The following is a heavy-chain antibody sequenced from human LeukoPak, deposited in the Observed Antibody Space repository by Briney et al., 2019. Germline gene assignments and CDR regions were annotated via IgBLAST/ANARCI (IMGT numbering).Heavy chain of an antibody. CDR2: INSDGSRT. V-gene: IGHV3-74*01. D-gene: IGHD6-13*01. CDR3: ATSPLDSRYYFDY. Sequence: QPGGSLRLSCAAFGFTFSTFWMHWVRQAPGKGPVWVSRINSDGSRTTYADSVKGRFTISRDNAKNTLYLQMSSLRAEDTAVYYCATSPLDSRYYFDYWGQGTLVTVSS. J-gene: IGHJ4*02. CDR1: GFTFSTFW.